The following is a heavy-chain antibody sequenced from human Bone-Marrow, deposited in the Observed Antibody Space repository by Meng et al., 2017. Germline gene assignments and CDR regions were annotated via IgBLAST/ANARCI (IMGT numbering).Heavy chain of an antibody. J-gene: IGHJ4*02. Sequence: GGSLRLSCTASGFAFDTYGMTWVRQPPGKGLEWVSGISGSGESTYYVDSVKGRFTVSRDNSKNTLYLQMQSLRAEDTAVYYCAKESVARIAVSKGLESWGQGTLVTVSS. CDR2: ISGSGEST. CDR1: GFAFDTYG. D-gene: IGHD6-19*01. CDR3: AKESVARIAVSKGLES. V-gene: IGHV3-23*01.